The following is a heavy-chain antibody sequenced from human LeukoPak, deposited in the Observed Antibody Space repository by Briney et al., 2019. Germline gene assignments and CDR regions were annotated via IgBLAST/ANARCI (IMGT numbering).Heavy chain of an antibody. CDR2: INPNSGGT. CDR1: GYTFTGHY. J-gene: IGHJ4*02. V-gene: IGHV1-2*02. Sequence: GASVKVSCKASGYTFTGHYMHWVRQAPGQGLEWMGWINPNSGGTNYAQKFQGRVTMTRDTSISTAYMELSRLRSDDTAVYYCAREMERGYDWFDYWGQGTLVTVSS. CDR3: AREMERGYDWFDY. D-gene: IGHD5-12*01.